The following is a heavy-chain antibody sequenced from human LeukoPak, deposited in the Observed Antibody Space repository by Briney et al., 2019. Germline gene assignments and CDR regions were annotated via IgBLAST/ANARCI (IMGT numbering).Heavy chain of an antibody. CDR3: AKETTLYGDYESVVADYFDY. V-gene: IGHV3-23*01. CDR2: ISGSGGST. J-gene: IGHJ4*02. CDR1: GFTFSSYA. D-gene: IGHD4-17*01. Sequence: GGSLRLSCAASGFTFSSYAMSWVRQAPGKGLEWVSAISGSGGSTYYADSVKGRFTISRDNSKNTLYLRMNSLRAEDTAVYYCAKETTLYGDYESVVADYFDYWGQGTLVTVSS.